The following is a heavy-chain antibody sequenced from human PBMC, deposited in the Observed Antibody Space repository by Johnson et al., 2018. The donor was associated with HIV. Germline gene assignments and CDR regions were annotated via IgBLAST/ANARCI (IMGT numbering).Heavy chain of an antibody. Sequence: VQLVESGGGLVQPGGSLRLSCAASGFTVSSNYMSWVRQAPGKGLEWVSVIYSGCSTYYADSVKGRFTISRDNSKNTLYLQMNSLRAEDTAVYYCARSSGSYLDDAFDLWGQGTMVTVSS. D-gene: IGHD1-26*01. CDR3: ARSSGSYLDDAFDL. CDR2: IYSGCST. V-gene: IGHV3-66*01. J-gene: IGHJ3*01. CDR1: GFTVSSNY.